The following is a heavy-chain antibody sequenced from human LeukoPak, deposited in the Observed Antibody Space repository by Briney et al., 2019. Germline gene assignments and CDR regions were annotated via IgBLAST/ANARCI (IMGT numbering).Heavy chain of an antibody. V-gene: IGHV3-23*01. J-gene: IGHJ4*02. D-gene: IGHD2-8*01. Sequence: GGSLRLSCAASGFTFSSYAMSWVRQAPGKGLEWVSAISGSVGSTYYADSVKGRFTISKNNSKNTLYLQMNILTPQDTAGNYFGKRSGSCTNGVCYFSGFDYWGQGTLVTVSS. CDR2: ISGSVGST. CDR1: GFTFSSYA. CDR3: GKRSGSCTNGVCYFSGFDY.